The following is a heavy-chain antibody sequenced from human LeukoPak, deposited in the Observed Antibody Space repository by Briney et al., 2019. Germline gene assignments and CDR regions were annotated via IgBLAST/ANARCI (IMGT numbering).Heavy chain of an antibody. CDR1: GFTFSSYS. CDR3: AREKVDGGSRARYFDY. V-gene: IGHV3-48*02. J-gene: IGHJ4*02. Sequence: PGGSLRLSCAASGFTFSSYSMNWVRQAPGKGLEWVSYISSSSSTIYYADSVKGRFTISRDNAKNSLYLQMNSLRDEDTAVYYCAREKVDGGSRARYFDYWGQGTLVTVSS. D-gene: IGHD1-26*01. CDR2: ISSSSSTI.